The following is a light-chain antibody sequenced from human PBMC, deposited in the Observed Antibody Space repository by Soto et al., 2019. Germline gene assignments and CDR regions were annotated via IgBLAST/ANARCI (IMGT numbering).Light chain of an antibody. CDR3: QHYNNWPPWT. CDR2: GAS. Sequence: EIVMTQSPGTLSVSPGERATLSCRASQSISNKLAWHQQKPGQAPRLLVYGASTRASGISPRFTGSGSGTDFNLTISSLQSEDFAVYYCQHYNNWPPWTFGQGTKVDIK. J-gene: IGKJ1*01. V-gene: IGKV3-15*01. CDR1: QSISNK.